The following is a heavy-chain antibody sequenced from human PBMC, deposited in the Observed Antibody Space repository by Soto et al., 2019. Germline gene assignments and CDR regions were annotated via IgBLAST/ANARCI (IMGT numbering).Heavy chain of an antibody. J-gene: IGHJ4*02. CDR1: GFTFGSYG. Sequence: GGSLRLSCAASGFTFGSYGMNWVRQAPGKGLEWVAVIWYDGTGIHYGDSVKGRFTISRDNSKNTVYLQLNRLGVEDTAVYYCVRGYDKFDYWGQGTLVTVSS. CDR3: VRGYDKFDY. V-gene: IGHV3-33*03. D-gene: IGHD5-12*01. CDR2: IWYDGTGI.